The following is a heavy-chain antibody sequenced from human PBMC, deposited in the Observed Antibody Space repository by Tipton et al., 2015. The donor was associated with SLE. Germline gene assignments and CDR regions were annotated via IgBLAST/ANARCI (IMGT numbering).Heavy chain of an antibody. Sequence: TLSLTCTVSGVSMSSYYWTWLRQPPGKGLEWIGYIYYSGATNYNPSLKSRVTMSVDRSKSQVSLKLSSVTAADTAVYYCARELGGDYYFHYMDVWGKGTTVTVSS. D-gene: IGHD7-27*01. V-gene: IGHV4-59*01. CDR2: IYYSGAT. CDR1: GVSMSSYY. J-gene: IGHJ6*03. CDR3: ARELGGDYYFHYMDV.